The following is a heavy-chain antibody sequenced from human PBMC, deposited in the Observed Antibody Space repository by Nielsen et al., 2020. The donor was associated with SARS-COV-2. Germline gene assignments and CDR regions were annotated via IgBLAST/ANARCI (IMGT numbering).Heavy chain of an antibody. Sequence: SETLSLTCTVSGGSISSYYWSWIRQHPGKGLEWIGYIYYSGSTYYNPSLKSRVTISVDTSKNQFSLKLSSVTAADTAVYYCARGGTIFGVVTRMDVWGQGTTVTVSS. V-gene: IGHV4-59*06. CDR1: GGSISSYY. CDR3: ARGGTIFGVVTRMDV. J-gene: IGHJ6*02. D-gene: IGHD3-3*01. CDR2: IYYSGST.